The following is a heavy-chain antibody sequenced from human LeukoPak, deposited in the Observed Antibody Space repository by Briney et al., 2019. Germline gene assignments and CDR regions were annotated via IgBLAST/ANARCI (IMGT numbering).Heavy chain of an antibody. J-gene: IGHJ4*02. CDR3: ARDLVGTTGN. Sequence: GWSLRLSCAASGFTVSSNYMSWVRQAPGKGLEWVSVIYSGGNTYYADSVKGRFTISRDNSKNTLYLQMNSLRAEDTAMYYCARDLVGTTGNWGQGTLVTVSS. CDR2: IYSGGNT. D-gene: IGHD1-26*01. V-gene: IGHV3-66*01. CDR1: GFTVSSNY.